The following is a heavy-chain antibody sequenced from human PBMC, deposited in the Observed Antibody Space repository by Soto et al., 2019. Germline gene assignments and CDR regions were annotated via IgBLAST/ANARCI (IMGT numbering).Heavy chain of an antibody. V-gene: IGHV4-61*01. Sequence: SETLSLTCTVSGGSVSSGSYYWSWIRQPPGKGLEWIGYIYYSGSTNYNPSLKSRVTISVDTSKNQFSLKLSSVTAADTAVYYCARDSITMVRGVNNWFDPWGQGTLVTVSS. CDR2: IYYSGST. D-gene: IGHD3-10*01. CDR3: ARDSITMVRGVNNWFDP. J-gene: IGHJ5*02. CDR1: GGSVSSGSYY.